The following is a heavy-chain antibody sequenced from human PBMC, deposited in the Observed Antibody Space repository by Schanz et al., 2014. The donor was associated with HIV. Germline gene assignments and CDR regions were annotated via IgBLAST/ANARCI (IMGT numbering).Heavy chain of an antibody. CDR2: ISGSGGST. CDR3: AKDPGYCTSISCRRYWYFDL. D-gene: IGHD2-2*01. CDR1: GFTFSRFA. J-gene: IGHJ2*01. V-gene: IGHV3-23*01. Sequence: EEQLLESGGGSVQRGGSLRLSCAASGFTFSRFAMSWVRRAPGKGLEWVSYISGSGGSTNYVDSVKGRFIISRDNSKNTLSLQMNSLRAEDTAIYYCAKDPGYCTSISCRRYWYFDLWGRGTPVSV.